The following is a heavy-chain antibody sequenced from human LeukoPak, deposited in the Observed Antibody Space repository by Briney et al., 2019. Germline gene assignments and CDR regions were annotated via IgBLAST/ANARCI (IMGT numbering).Heavy chain of an antibody. CDR2: IIPIFGTA. CDR1: GYTFTSYA. D-gene: IGHD6-13*01. J-gene: IGHJ4*02. Sequence: SVKVSCKASGYTFTSYAISWVRQAPGQGLEWMGGIIPIFGTANYAQKFQGRVTITTDESTSTAYMELSSLRSEDTAVYYCARGFHSSSSPFDYWGQGTLVTVSS. CDR3: ARGFHSSSSPFDY. V-gene: IGHV1-69*05.